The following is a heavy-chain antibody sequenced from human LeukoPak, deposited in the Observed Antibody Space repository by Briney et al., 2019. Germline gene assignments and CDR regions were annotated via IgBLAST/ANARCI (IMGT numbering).Heavy chain of an antibody. Sequence: SETLSLTCTVSGGSISSGDYYWSWIRQPPGKGLEWIGYIYYSGSTYYNPSLKSRVTISVDTSKNQFSLKLSSVTAADTAVYYCASKTLIAAAVFNWGQGTLVTVSS. CDR2: IYYSGST. CDR1: GGSISSGDYY. V-gene: IGHV4-30-4*01. J-gene: IGHJ4*02. D-gene: IGHD6-13*01. CDR3: ASKTLIAAAVFN.